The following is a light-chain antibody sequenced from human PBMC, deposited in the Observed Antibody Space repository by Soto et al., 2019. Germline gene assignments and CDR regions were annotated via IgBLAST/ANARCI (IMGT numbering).Light chain of an antibody. CDR2: AAS. CDR1: QSVSSSY. Sequence: EIVLTQSPGTLSLSPGERVTLSCSASQSVSSSYLAWYQQKPGQDPRLLIYAASSRATGIPDSFSGSGSGTNFTLHIGRLEPEDCAVYYCQLRRTFGQGTKVDIK. V-gene: IGKV3-20*01. CDR3: QLRRT. J-gene: IGKJ1*01.